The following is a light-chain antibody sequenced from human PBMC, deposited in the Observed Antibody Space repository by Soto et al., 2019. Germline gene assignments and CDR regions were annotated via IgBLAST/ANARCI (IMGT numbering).Light chain of an antibody. CDR3: QQRSNWPRT. Sequence: EIVLTQSPVILSLSPGERATLSCRASQSVSSYLAWYQQRPGQAPRLLIFDASNRATGIPARFSGSGSGTDFTLTISSLEPEDFAVYYGQQRSNWPRTFGQGTKLESK. CDR2: DAS. CDR1: QSVSSY. V-gene: IGKV3-11*01. J-gene: IGKJ2*01.